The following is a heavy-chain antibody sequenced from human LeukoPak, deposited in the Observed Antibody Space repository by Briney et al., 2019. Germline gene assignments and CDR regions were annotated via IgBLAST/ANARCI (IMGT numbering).Heavy chain of an antibody. J-gene: IGHJ3*02. CDR1: GYTFTSYD. V-gene: IGHV1-8*01. CDR3: ARCLHNWGYAFDI. Sequence: VASVKVSCKASGYTFTSYDINWVRQATGQGLEWMGWMNPNSGNTGYAQKFQGRVTMTRNTSISTAYMELSSLRSEDTAVYYCARCLHNWGYAFDIWGQGTMVTVSS. D-gene: IGHD7-27*01. CDR2: MNPNSGNT.